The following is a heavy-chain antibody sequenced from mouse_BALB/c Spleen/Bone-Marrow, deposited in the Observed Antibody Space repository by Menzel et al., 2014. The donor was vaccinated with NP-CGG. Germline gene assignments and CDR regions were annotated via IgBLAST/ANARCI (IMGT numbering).Heavy chain of an antibody. CDR1: GYTFTNYW. Sequence: QVHLQQSGAEVVKPGASVRLSCKTSGYTFTNYWMHWVKQRPGQGLEWIGDINPSNGRATYSEKFKSKATLTVDTSSSTAYMQLSSLTSEDSAVYYCARYYNYYFDVWGAGTTVTVSS. CDR2: INPSNGRA. D-gene: IGHD1-1*01. J-gene: IGHJ1*01. CDR3: ARYYNYYFDV. V-gene: IGHV1S81*02.